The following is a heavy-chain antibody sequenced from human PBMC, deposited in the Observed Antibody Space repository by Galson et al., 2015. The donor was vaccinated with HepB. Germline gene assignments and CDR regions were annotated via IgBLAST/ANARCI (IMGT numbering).Heavy chain of an antibody. Sequence: SVKVSCKASGYPFINFAITWVRQAPGQGLEWMGWISAYSGETKYAQNVQGRLTMTTDTFTNTAYMELRSLRSDDTAVYYCARGPPEATTRAYYCNMDVWGNGTTVAVSS. CDR3: ARGPPEATTRAYYCNMDV. J-gene: IGHJ6*03. CDR2: ISAYSGET. CDR1: GYPFINFA. V-gene: IGHV1-18*01. D-gene: IGHD1-26*01.